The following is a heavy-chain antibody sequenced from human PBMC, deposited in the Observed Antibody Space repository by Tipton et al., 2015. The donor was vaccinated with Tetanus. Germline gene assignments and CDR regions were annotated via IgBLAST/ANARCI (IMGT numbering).Heavy chain of an antibody. D-gene: IGHD1-14*01. J-gene: IGHJ6*02. Sequence: TLSLTCAVSGGSISSGGYSWNWIRQSPGKGLECIGYIYPRGTTFYNPSLESRVTISLDMSKNQFSLNLTSVTAADTAVYYCARLITQGPGWHYGMDVWGQGTTVTVSS. V-gene: IGHV4-30-2*06. CDR1: GGSISSGGYS. CDR2: IYPRGTT. CDR3: ARLITQGPGWHYGMDV.